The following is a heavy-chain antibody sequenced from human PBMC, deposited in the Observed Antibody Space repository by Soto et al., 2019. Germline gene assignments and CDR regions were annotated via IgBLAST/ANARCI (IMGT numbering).Heavy chain of an antibody. Sequence: EVQLVESGGGLIQPGGSLRLSCAASGLTVSTNFMSWVRQAPGKGLEWVSVLYSGGDSDYADSVKGRFTISRDDSKNTLYLQLNSLGADDTAVYFCARGGGSPHHLDYWGRGALVTVSS. CDR2: LYSGGDS. CDR1: GLTVSTNF. V-gene: IGHV3-53*01. J-gene: IGHJ4*01. CDR3: ARGGGSPHHLDY. D-gene: IGHD1-26*01.